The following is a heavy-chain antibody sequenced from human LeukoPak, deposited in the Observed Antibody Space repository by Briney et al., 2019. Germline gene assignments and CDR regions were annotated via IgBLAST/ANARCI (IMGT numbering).Heavy chain of an antibody. V-gene: IGHV4-38-2*02. Sequence: SETLSLTCTLSGDSITGSDHYWVWIRQPPGKGLEWIGNIYHSGITYYNHFNSSLKSRVTISIDTSKNQFSLRLTSVTAADTAVYFCATLVSTRYYFDYWGQGTLVTVSS. CDR2: IYHSGIT. D-gene: IGHD5/OR15-5a*01. J-gene: IGHJ4*02. CDR3: ATLVSTRYYFDY. CDR1: GDSITGSDHY.